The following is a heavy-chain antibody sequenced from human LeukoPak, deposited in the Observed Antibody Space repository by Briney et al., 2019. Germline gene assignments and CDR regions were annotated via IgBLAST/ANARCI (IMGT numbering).Heavy chain of an antibody. J-gene: IGHJ6*03. CDR1: GGSISSYY. V-gene: IGHV4-59*01. CDR3: ARAPNTGNDYYYHLDV. CDR2: TYHSGST. D-gene: IGHD1-14*01. Sequence: SETLSLTCTVSGGSISSYYWNWIRQPPGRGLEWIGYTYHSGSTNYNPSLRSRVTISVDTSKKQFSLKLRSVTAADTAVYYCARAPNTGNDYYYHLDVWGKGTTVTVS.